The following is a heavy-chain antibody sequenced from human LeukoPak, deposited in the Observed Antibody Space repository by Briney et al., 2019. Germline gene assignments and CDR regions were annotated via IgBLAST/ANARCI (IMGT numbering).Heavy chain of an antibody. V-gene: IGHV4-59*01. CDR1: GGSISSYY. CDR2: IYYSGST. D-gene: IGHD6-19*01. CDR3: ARESSGWSPYDAFDI. Sequence: PSETLSLTCTVSGGSISSYYWSWIRQPPGRGLEWIGYIYYSGSTNYNPPLKSRVTISVDTSKNQFSLKLSSVTAADTAVYYCARESSGWSPYDAFDIWGQGTMVTVSS. J-gene: IGHJ3*02.